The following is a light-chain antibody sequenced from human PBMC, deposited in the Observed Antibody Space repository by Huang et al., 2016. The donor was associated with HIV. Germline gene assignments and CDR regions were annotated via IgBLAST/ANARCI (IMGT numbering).Light chain of an antibody. Sequence: EIVLTQSPATLSLSPGERATRSCRASQSVSSYLAWYQQKPGQAPRLLIYDASNRATGNPARFSGRGSGTDVTRTISSLEPEDFAVYYWQQRSNSLTFGGGTNVEIK. J-gene: IGKJ4*01. CDR3: QQRSNSLT. CDR2: DAS. V-gene: IGKV3-11*01. CDR1: QSVSSY.